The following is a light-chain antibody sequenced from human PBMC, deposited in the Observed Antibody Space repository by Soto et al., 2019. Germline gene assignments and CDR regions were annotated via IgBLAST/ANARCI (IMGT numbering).Light chain of an antibody. CDR2: EVT. CDR1: STDVGAYNY. Sequence: QSALTQPPSASGSPGQSVTISCTGTSTDVGAYNYVSWYQQHPGKAPKLIIYEVTKRPSGVPDRFSGSKSGNTASLTVSGLQAEDEAGYYCGSHAGDSNLVFGGGTKQTVL. J-gene: IGLJ3*02. V-gene: IGLV2-8*01. CDR3: GSHAGDSNLV.